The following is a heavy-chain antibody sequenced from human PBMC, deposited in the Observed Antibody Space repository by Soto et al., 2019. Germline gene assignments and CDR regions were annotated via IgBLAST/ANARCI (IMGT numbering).Heavy chain of an antibody. CDR3: GRDDYGIFPY. V-gene: IGHV1-2*02. CDR2: IDPKNGGT. J-gene: IGHJ4*02. Sequence: QVQLVQSGTEVKKPGASVKVSCQASGYSISAYYIHWVRQAPGQGLAWMGWIDPKNGGTVSAQKFKGRLTMTRDTSISTVYMDLSGLTSDVTALYYCGRDDYGIFPYWGQGSLVTVSS. D-gene: IGHD3-10*01. CDR1: GYSISAYY.